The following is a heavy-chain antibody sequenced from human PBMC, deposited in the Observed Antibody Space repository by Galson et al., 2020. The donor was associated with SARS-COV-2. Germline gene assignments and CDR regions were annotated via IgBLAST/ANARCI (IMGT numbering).Heavy chain of an antibody. V-gene: IGHV3-74*01. J-gene: IGHJ4*02. Sequence: GGSLRLSCAASGFTFSNYWMHWVRQAPGKGLVWVSRINSNGSTTSYADSVKGRLTISRDNAKNTLYLQMNSLRVEDTALYYCTATRAYWGQGTLVTVSS. CDR3: TATRAY. CDR1: GFTFSNYW. D-gene: IGHD1-26*01. CDR2: INSNGSTT.